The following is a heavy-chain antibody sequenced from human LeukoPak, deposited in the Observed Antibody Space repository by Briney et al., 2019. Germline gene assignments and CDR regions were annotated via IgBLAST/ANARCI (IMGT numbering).Heavy chain of an antibody. V-gene: IGHV4-31*03. CDR1: GGSISSGTYF. D-gene: IGHD2-2*01. CDR3: ARDGCSGPSCHGNWFDP. Sequence: SETLSLTCTVSGGSISSGTYFWSWIRQHPGKGLEWIGYIHYSGSTYNNPSLKSRVTISVDTSKNQFSLKLSSVTAAGTAVYYCARDGCSGPSCHGNWFDPWGQGTLVTVSS. CDR2: IHYSGST. J-gene: IGHJ5*02.